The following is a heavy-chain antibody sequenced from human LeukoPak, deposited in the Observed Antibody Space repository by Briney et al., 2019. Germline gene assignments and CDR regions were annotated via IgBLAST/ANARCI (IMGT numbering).Heavy chain of an antibody. J-gene: IGHJ6*03. V-gene: IGHV3-21*01. Sequence: PGGSLRLSCAASGFTFSSYSMNWVRQAPGKGLEWVSSISSSSSYIYYADSVKGRFTISRDNAKNSLYLQMNSLRAEDTAVYYCARDAPRQRLRRYYYYYMDVWGKGTTVTVSS. CDR1: GFTFSSYS. D-gene: IGHD4-17*01. CDR3: ARDAPRQRLRRYYYYYMDV. CDR2: ISSSSSYI.